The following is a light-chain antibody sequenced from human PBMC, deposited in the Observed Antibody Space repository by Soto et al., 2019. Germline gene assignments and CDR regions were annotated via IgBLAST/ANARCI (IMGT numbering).Light chain of an antibody. J-gene: IGLJ3*02. CDR3: QSFDRSLTAWV. Sequence: QSVLTQPPSVSGAPGQRVNISCTGSSSNIGAGYDVHWYQQLPGTAPTLLISGNTDRPSGVPDRFSGSKSGTSASLAITGLQTEDEADYYCQSFDRSLTAWVFGGGTKLTVL. V-gene: IGLV1-40*01. CDR1: SSNIGAGYD. CDR2: GNT.